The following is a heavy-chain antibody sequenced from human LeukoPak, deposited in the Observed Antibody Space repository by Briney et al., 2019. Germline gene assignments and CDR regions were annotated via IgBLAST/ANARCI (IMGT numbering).Heavy chain of an antibody. CDR2: ISNSSSYI. J-gene: IGHJ4*02. V-gene: IGHV3-21*01. D-gene: IGHD6-6*01. Sequence: GGSLRLSCAASGFTFSSYSMNWVRQVPGKGLEWVSSISNSSSYIYYADSVKGRFTISRDNAKNSLYLQMNSLRAEDTAVYYCARGRIAARPDYFDYWGQGTLVTVSS. CDR1: GFTFSSYS. CDR3: ARGRIAARPDYFDY.